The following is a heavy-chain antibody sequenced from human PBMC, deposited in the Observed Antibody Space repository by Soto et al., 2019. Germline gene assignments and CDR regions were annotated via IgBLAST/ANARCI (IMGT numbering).Heavy chain of an antibody. CDR2: IKKDGSEQ. CDR3: ARVTYYDSWSGSGIQYDYGMDV. V-gene: IGHV3-7*05. CDR1: GFTFSSHW. Sequence: EVHLVESGGGLVQPGGSLRLSCAASGFTFSSHWMSWVRQAPGKGLEWVANIKKDGSEQYYVGSVKGRLTVSRDNTKNSLYLQMNSLRAEDTAVYYCARVTYYDSWSGSGIQYDYGMDVWGQGTTVTVSS. D-gene: IGHD3-3*01. J-gene: IGHJ6*02.